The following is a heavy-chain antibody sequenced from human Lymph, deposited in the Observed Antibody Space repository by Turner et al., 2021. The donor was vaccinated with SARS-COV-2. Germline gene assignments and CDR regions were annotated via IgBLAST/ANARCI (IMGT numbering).Heavy chain of an antibody. Sequence: EVQLLESGGGLVQPGGSLRLSCAAPGFTFGSYAMSWVRQAPGKGREWVSTISGSGGSTYYADSVKGRFTISRDKSKNTLYLQMNSLRAEDTAVYYCAKNEMAMIVVVITLFDYWGQGTLVTVSS. D-gene: IGHD3-22*01. CDR3: AKNEMAMIVVVITLFDY. V-gene: IGHV3-23*01. CDR2: ISGSGGST. CDR1: GFTFGSYA. J-gene: IGHJ4*02.